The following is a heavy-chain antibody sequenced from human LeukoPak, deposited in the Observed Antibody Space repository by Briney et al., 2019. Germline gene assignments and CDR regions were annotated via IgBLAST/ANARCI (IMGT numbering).Heavy chain of an antibody. V-gene: IGHV1-8*01. CDR3: ARGARYYDFWSGYYTNWFDP. CDR1: GYTFTSYD. J-gene: IGHJ5*02. CDR2: MNPNSGNT. D-gene: IGHD3-3*01. Sequence: GASVKVSCKASGYTFTSYDINWVRQATGQGLEWMGWMNPNSGNTGYAQKFQGRVTMTRNTSISTACMELSSLRSEDTAVYYCARGARYYDFWSGYYTNWFDPWGQGTLVTVSS.